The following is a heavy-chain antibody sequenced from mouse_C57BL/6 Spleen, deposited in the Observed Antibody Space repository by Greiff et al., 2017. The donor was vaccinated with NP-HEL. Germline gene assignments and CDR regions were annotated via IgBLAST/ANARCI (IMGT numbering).Heavy chain of an antibody. D-gene: IGHD1-1*01. CDR2: IYPRSGNT. J-gene: IGHJ2*01. V-gene: IGHV1-81*01. CDR1: GYTFTSYG. Sequence: QVQLQQSGAELARPGASVKLSCKAPGYTFTSYGISWVKQRTGQGLEWIGEIYPRSGNTYYNEKFKGKATLTADKSSSTAYMELRSLTSEDSAVYFCARGYYGSSYGYWGQGTTLTVSS. CDR3: ARGYYGSSYGY.